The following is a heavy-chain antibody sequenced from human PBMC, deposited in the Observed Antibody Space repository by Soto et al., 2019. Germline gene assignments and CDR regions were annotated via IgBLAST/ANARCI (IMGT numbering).Heavy chain of an antibody. V-gene: IGHV4-61*01. D-gene: IGHD2-15*01. CDR1: GSSVSSGSYY. CDR3: ARVWCSGGSCYPGWFDP. Sequence: SETLSLTCTVSGSSVSSGSYYWSWIRQPPGKGLEWIGYIYNSGSTNYNPSLKSRATISVDTSKHQFSLKLSSVTAADTAVYYCARVWCSGGSCYPGWFDPWGQGTLVTVSS. CDR2: IYNSGST. J-gene: IGHJ5*02.